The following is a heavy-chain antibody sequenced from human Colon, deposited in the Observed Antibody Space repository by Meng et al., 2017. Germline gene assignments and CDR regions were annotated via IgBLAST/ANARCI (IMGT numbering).Heavy chain of an antibody. D-gene: IGHD4-23*01. CDR1: GFSFTTYA. J-gene: IGHJ4*02. V-gene: IGHV3-23*04. CDR2: ISNSGLSR. Sequence: EVQLVESGGGLIQPGGYLRLSCAASGFSFTTYAMSWGLRAPGKGLEWVSGISNSGLSRYYADSVKGRFTISRDNSQNTLYLQMNSLTVEDTAVYYCARGNYAGNPWDYWGQETLVTVSS. CDR3: ARGNYAGNPWDY.